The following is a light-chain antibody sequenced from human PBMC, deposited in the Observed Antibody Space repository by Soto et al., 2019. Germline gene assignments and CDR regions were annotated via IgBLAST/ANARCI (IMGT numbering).Light chain of an antibody. CDR2: VAS. V-gene: IGKV2-28*01. Sequence: DIVMTQSPLSLPVTPGEPASISCRSSQSLLHSNGKHYLDWYLQKPGRSPQLLIYVASNRASGVPDRFNGSGSDTDFTLKISRVEAEDVGVYHCMQTLQTPRTFGQGTKVEIK. CDR1: QSLLHSNGKHY. CDR3: MQTLQTPRT. J-gene: IGKJ1*01.